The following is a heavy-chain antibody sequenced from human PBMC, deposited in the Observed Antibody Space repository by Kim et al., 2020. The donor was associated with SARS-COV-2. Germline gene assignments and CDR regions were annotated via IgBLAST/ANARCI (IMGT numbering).Heavy chain of an antibody. CDR1: GFTFDDYA. V-gene: IGHV3-9*01. J-gene: IGHJ6*02. CDR2: ISWNSGSI. D-gene: IGHD3-16*01. Sequence: GGSLRLSCAASGFTFDDYAMHWVRQAPGKGLEWVSGISWNSGSIGYADSVKGRFTISRDNAKNSLYLQMNSLRAEDTALYYCAKDLGAHLVAPGYYYYGMDVWGQGTTVTVSS. CDR3: AKDLGAHLVAPGYYYYGMDV.